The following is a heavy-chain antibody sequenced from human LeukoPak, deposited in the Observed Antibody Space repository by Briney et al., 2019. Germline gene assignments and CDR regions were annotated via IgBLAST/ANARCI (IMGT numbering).Heavy chain of an antibody. CDR2: IYYSGST. Sequence: SETLSLTCTVSGGSISSCSYYWGWLRQPPGKGLEWIGSIYYSGSTYYNPSLKSRVTISVDTSKNQFSLKLSSVTAADAAVYYCARDPHWDYWGQGTLVTVSS. J-gene: IGHJ4*02. V-gene: IGHV4-39*07. CDR3: ARDPHWDY. CDR1: GGSISSCSYY.